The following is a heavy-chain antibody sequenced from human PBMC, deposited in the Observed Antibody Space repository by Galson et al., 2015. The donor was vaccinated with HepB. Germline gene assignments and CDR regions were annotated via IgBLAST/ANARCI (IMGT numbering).Heavy chain of an antibody. V-gene: IGHV5-51*03. J-gene: IGHJ4*02. Sequence: QSGAEVKKPGESLGISCKASGYTFSTYWIGWVRQLPGKGLEWMGIIYPDDSDTRYIPSFEGHVTFSADKSISTAYMQWSSLKASDSAMYYCARLPRDSSGYYSQLDFWGQGTLVTVSS. D-gene: IGHD3-22*01. CDR1: GYTFSTYW. CDR2: IYPDDSDT. CDR3: ARLPRDSSGYYSQLDF.